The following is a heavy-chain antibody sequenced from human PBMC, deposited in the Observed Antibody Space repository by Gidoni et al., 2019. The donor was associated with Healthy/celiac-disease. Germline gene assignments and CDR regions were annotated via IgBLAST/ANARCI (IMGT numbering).Heavy chain of an antibody. CDR3: TTDNPQGGFGVVIDFDY. V-gene: IGHV3-15*01. CDR2: IKSKTDGGTT. CDR1: GFTFGNAW. D-gene: IGHD3-3*01. J-gene: IGHJ4*02. Sequence: EVQLVESGGGLVKPGGSLRLSCAASGFTFGNAWMSWVRQAPGKGLEWVGRIKSKTDGGTTDYAAPVKGRFTISRDDSKNTLYLQMNSLKTEDTAVYYCTTDNPQGGFGVVIDFDYWGQGTLVTVSS.